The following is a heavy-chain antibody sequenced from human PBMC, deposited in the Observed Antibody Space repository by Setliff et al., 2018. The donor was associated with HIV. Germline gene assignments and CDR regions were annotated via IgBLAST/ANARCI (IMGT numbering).Heavy chain of an antibody. CDR1: GYTFNSYG. V-gene: IGHV1-18*01. Sequence: ASVKVSCKASGYTFNSYGINWVRQAPGQGLEWMGWINTDSGTPTYAQGRLTLTTDTSTNTVYLELRSLISDDTAIYYCAREAPRYASGAFDFWGQGTMVTVSS. J-gene: IGHJ3*01. CDR2: INTDSGTP. D-gene: IGHD3-9*01. CDR3: AREAPRYASGAFDF.